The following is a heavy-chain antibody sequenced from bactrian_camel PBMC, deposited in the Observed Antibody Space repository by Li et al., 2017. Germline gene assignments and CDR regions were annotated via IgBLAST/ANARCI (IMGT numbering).Heavy chain of an antibody. Sequence: DVQLVESGGGLVQPGESLRPSCVASGITFSRHDMSWVRQAPGAQCEMVASISPDGGKYYSDSVKGRFAISRDNGEYAVRLRMSDLSPRDTAVYFCAVDRPIRLVAPIVTFGKIQNCGDTDDLYWGQGTQVTVS. D-gene: IGHD7*01. V-gene: IGHV3S10*01. CDR2: ISPDGGK. J-gene: IGHJ4*01. CDR1: GITFSRHD. CDR3: AVDRPIRLVAPIVTFGKIQNCGDTDDLY.